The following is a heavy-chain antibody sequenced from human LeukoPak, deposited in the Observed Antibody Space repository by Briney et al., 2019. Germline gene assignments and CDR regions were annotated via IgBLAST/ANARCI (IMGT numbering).Heavy chain of an antibody. CDR3: ARDRELKTYNDFWSGYRI. D-gene: IGHD3-3*01. J-gene: IGHJ3*02. CDR2: IIPIFGTA. V-gene: IGHV1-69*01. Sequence: GSSVKVSCKASGGTFSSYAISWVRQAPGQGLEWMGGIIPIFGTANYAQKFQGRVTITADESTSTAYMELSSLRSEDTAVYYCARDRELKTYNDFWSGYRIWGQGTMVTVSS. CDR1: GGTFSSYA.